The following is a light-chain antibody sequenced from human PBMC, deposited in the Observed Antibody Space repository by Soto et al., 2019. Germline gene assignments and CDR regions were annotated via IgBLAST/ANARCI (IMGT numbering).Light chain of an antibody. J-gene: IGLJ3*02. CDR1: SSDVGFYNY. CDR2: EVN. Sequence: QSALTQPPSASGSPGQSVTISCTGTSSDVGFYNYVSWYQQHPDKAPQLMIYEVNKRPSGVPYRFSGSKSGNTASLTVSRLQTDDEADYYCTSYAGYNNPVVFGGGTKLTVL. V-gene: IGLV2-8*01. CDR3: TSYAGYNNPVV.